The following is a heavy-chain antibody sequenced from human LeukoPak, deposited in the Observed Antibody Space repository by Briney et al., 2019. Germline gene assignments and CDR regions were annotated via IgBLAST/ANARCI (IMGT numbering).Heavy chain of an antibody. CDR3: ARDLSLYCSGGSCYSLNY. Sequence: PGGSLRLSCAASGFTFYFYGMHWVRQAPGKGLEWVSYISSSGSTIYYADSVKGRFTISRDNAKNSLYLQMNSLRAEDTAVYYCARDLSLYCSGGSCYSLNYWGQGTLVTVSS. D-gene: IGHD2-15*01. CDR2: ISSSGSTI. V-gene: IGHV3-48*04. J-gene: IGHJ4*02. CDR1: GFTFYFYG.